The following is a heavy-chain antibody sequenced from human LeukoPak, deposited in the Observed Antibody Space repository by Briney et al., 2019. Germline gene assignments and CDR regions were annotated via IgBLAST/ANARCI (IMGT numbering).Heavy chain of an antibody. J-gene: IGHJ4*02. V-gene: IGHV4-30-4*01. CDR2: IYYSGST. CDR1: GGSISSGDYY. Sequence: SETLSLTCTVSGGSISSGDYYWSWIRQPPGKGLEWIGYIYYSGSTYYNPSLKSRVTISVDTSKNQFSLKLSSVTAADTAVYYCAGGDIVVVPAAILRGERTGVDYWGQGTLVTVSS. D-gene: IGHD2-2*02. CDR3: AGGDIVVVPAAILRGERTGVDY.